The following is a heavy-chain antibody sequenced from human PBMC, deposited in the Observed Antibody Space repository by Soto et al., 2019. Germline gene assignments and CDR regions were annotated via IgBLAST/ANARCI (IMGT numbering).Heavy chain of an antibody. CDR2: IWYDGSNK. Sequence: QVQLVESGGGVVQPGRSLRLSCAASGFTFSSYGMHWVRQAPGKGLEWVAVIWYDGSNKYYADSVKGRFTISRDNSKNTLYLQMNSLRAEDTAVYYCARDWALGIVVLPAATGAFDIWGQGTMVTVSS. J-gene: IGHJ3*02. CDR1: GFTFSSYG. CDR3: ARDWALGIVVLPAATGAFDI. V-gene: IGHV3-33*01. D-gene: IGHD2-2*03.